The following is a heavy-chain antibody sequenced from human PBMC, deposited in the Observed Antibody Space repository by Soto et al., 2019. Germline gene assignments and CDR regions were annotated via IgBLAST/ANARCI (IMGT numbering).Heavy chain of an antibody. J-gene: IGHJ4*02. V-gene: IGHV3-15*07. D-gene: IGHD3-3*01. CDR3: VTVAYYERS. CDR2: IKSKTDGGTT. CDR1: GFTFSNVG. Sequence: EVQLGEFGGGLVNPGGSLGLSCTASGFTFSNVGMHWVRQAAGKGLEWVGGIKSKTDGGTTDYAAPVKGRFTISRDDSKNTLYLQMHSLRTEDTAVYYCVTVAYYERSGGQGTLVTVSS.